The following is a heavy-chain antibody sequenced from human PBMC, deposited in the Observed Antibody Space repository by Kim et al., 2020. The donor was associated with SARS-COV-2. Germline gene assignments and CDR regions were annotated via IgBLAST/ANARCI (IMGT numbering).Heavy chain of an antibody. Sequence: TDYADSVKGRFTISRDIAMNTLYLQMNSLRADDAAVYYCTRGRGAMAHDYWGQGTLVTVSS. CDR3: TRGRGAMAHDY. J-gene: IGHJ4*02. CDR2: T. V-gene: IGHV3-74*01. D-gene: IGHD5-18*01.